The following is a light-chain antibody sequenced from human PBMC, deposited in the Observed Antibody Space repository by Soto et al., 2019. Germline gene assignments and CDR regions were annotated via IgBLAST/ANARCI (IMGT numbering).Light chain of an antibody. J-gene: IGKJ1*01. Sequence: EIVLTQSPGTLSLSPGERATLSCRASQSVSSSYLAWYQQKHGQAPRLLIYGASSRATGIPDRFSGSGSGTDFTLTISRLEPEDFAVYYCQQYGSSPPVTFGQGTKVDIK. CDR2: GAS. CDR1: QSVSSSY. V-gene: IGKV3-20*01. CDR3: QQYGSSPPVT.